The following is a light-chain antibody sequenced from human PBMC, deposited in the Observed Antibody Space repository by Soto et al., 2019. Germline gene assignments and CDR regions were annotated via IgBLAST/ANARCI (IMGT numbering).Light chain of an antibody. J-gene: IGKJ1*01. CDR2: GVS. V-gene: IGKV1-39*01. Sequence: DIQIAQSPSSLSASVGDRVTITCRASQIISGYLNWYQQKPGKVPNLLIFGVSRLQSGVPSRFSGSGSGTAFTLTISSLQPEDFATYFCQKSYNTPWTFGQGTKVDIK. CDR1: QIISGY. CDR3: QKSYNTPWT.